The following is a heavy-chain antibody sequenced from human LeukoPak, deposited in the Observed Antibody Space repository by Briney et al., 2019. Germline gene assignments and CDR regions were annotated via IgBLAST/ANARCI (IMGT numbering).Heavy chain of an antibody. CDR3: ARGRGGYSYGYSGLGYYFDY. Sequence: SETLSLTCAVYGGSFSGYYRSWIRQPPGKGLEWIGEINHNGSTNYNPSLKSRVTISVETSKNQFSLKLSSVTAADTAVYYCARGRGGYSYGYSGLGYYFDYWGQGTLVTVSS. V-gene: IGHV4-34*01. CDR1: GGSFSGYY. D-gene: IGHD5-18*01. J-gene: IGHJ4*02. CDR2: INHNGST.